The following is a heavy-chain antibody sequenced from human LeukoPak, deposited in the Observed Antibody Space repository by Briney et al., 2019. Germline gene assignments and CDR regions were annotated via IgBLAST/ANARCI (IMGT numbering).Heavy chain of an antibody. D-gene: IGHD3-3*01. CDR3: AKGIDFWTATDY. CDR1: GFTFSSYA. V-gene: IGHV3-23*01. Sequence: PGGSLRLSCAASGFTFSSYAMSWVRQAPGKGLEWVSAISGSGGGTYYADSVKGRFTISRDNSKNTLYLQMNSLRAEDTAVYYCAKGIDFWTATDYWGQGTLVTVSS. J-gene: IGHJ4*02. CDR2: ISGSGGGT.